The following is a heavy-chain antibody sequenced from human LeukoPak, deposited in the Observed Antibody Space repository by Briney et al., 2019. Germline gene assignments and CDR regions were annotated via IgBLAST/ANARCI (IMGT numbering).Heavy chain of an antibody. J-gene: IGHJ4*02. D-gene: IGHD1-26*01. V-gene: IGHV4-38-2*02. Sequence: KPSETLSLTCTVSGYSISSGYYWGWIRQPPGKGLEWIGSIYHSGSTYYNPSLKSRVTLSVDTSKNQFSLKLSSVTAADTAVYYCAGGIVGATIYFDYWGQGTLVTVSS. CDR3: AGGIVGATIYFDY. CDR1: GYSISSGYY. CDR2: IYHSGST.